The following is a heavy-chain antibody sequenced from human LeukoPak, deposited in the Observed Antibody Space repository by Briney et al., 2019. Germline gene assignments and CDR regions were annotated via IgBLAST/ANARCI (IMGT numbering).Heavy chain of an antibody. D-gene: IGHD2-8*01. CDR2: INHSGST. V-gene: IGHV4-34*01. Sequence: PSETLSLTCAVYGGSFSGYYWSWIRQPPGKGLEWIGEINHSGSTNYNPSLKSRVTISVDTSKNQFSLKLSSVTAADTAVYYCARVAGPIVLMVYVIHKRGNWFDPWGQGTLVTVSS. CDR3: ARVAGPIVLMVYVIHKRGNWFDP. CDR1: GGSFSGYY. J-gene: IGHJ5*02.